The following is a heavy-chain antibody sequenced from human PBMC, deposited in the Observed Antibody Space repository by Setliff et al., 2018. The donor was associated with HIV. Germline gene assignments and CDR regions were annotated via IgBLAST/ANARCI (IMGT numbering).Heavy chain of an antibody. V-gene: IGHV4-38-2*01. J-gene: IGHJ4*02. D-gene: IGHD4-17*01. CDR2: VCYSGGT. CDR3: ARHFYGHYGSNGLPIQY. CDR1: GYSINTAYY. Sequence: PSETLSLTCSVSGYSINTAYYWGWIRQTPGQGLEWIGTVCYSGGTYYNPSLMGRVTISIDTSKNQFSLNLSSVAAADTAVYYCARHFYGHYGSNGLPIQYWGQGTLVTVSS.